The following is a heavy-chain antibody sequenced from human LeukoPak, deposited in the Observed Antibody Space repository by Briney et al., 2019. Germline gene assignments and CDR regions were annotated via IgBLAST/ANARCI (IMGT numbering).Heavy chain of an antibody. CDR1: GFTFSSYA. CDR3: AKVIITGSFPDYFDD. CDR2: ISGGGGSGART. Sequence: GGSLRLSCAASGFTFSSYAMSWVRQAPGKGLECVSAISGGGGSGARTYYADSVKGRFTISRDNSKNTLYLDMNSLRAEDSAIYYCAKVIITGSFPDYFDDWGQGTLVAVSS. D-gene: IGHD3-10*01. V-gene: IGHV3-23*01. J-gene: IGHJ4*02.